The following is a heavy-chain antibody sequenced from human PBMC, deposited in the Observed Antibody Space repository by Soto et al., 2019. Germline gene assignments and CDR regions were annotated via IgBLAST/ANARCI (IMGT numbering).Heavy chain of an antibody. J-gene: IGHJ4*02. CDR3: ARGEQYSGRIFDY. CDR1: GDSVSSNSAA. D-gene: IGHD1-26*01. Sequence: QVQLQQSGPGLVKPSQTLSVTCVISGDSVSSNSAAWNWIRQSPSRGLEWLGRTYYRSKWYSDYAASVESRITVNPDTSKNHFSLQLNSVPPEDTAVYYCARGEQYSGRIFDYCGQGTLVTVSS. V-gene: IGHV6-1*01. CDR2: TYYRSKWYS.